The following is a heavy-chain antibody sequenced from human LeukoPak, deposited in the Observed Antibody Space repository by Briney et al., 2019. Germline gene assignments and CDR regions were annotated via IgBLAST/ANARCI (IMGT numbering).Heavy chain of an antibody. J-gene: IGHJ4*02. Sequence: GGSLRLSCAASGVTFSNDWMSWVRRGPGKGLEWVANIKQDGSETYYVDSVRGRFTIPRDNAKKSLYLQMHSLRAEDTAVYYCARDFWGAYRVDYFHCWGQATLVTVSS. CDR2: IKQDGSET. V-gene: IGHV3-7*01. CDR1: GVTFSNDW. D-gene: IGHD3-3*01. CDR3: ARDFWGAYRVDYFHC.